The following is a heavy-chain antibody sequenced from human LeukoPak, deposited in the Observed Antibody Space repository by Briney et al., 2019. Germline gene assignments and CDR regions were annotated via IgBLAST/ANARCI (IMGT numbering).Heavy chain of an antibody. Sequence: QPGGSLRLSCAASGFTFNSYGVHWVRQAPGKGLEWVAVISYDGSNKYYADSVKGRFTISRDNSKNTLYLQMNSLKTEDTAVYYCAKDHAFLVVAQVGPFGYWGQGTLVTVSS. CDR2: ISYDGSNK. D-gene: IGHD3-22*01. CDR3: AKDHAFLVVAQVGPFGY. J-gene: IGHJ4*02. V-gene: IGHV3-30*18. CDR1: GFTFNSYG.